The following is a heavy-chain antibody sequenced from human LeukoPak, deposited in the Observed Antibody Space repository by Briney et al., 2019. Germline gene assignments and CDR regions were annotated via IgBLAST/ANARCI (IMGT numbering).Heavy chain of an antibody. CDR1: GFSFSSYA. J-gene: IGHJ4*02. D-gene: IGHD5-12*01. V-gene: IGHV3-23*01. CDR2: ISGSGGST. CDR3: AKDGPFIVAAS. Sequence: GGSLRLSCAASGFSFSSYAMSWVRQAPGKGLEWVSAISGSGGSTYYADSVKGRFTISRDNSNNTLYLQMNSLRAEDTAVYYCAKDGPFIVAASWGQGTLVTVSS.